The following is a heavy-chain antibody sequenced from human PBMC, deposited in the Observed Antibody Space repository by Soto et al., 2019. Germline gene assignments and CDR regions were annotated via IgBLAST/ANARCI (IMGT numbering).Heavy chain of an antibody. D-gene: IGHD3-10*01. CDR3: ARDYYGAGSQYYYYGMEV. CDR1: GDSITSGGYY. J-gene: IGHJ6*02. Sequence: QVQLQESGPGVVKPSQTMSLTCTVSGDSITSGGYYWSWLRPQPGKGLEWIGYIYHSGGPSYNPSLRGRAVISIDTSKNQFFRRMNAVTAADTATYYCARDYYGAGSQYYYYGMEVWGQGTTVTVSS. V-gene: IGHV4-31*03. CDR2: IYHSGGP.